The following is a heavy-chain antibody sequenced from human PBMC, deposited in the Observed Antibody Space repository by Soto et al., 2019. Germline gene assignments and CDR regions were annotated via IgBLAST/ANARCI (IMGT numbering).Heavy chain of an antibody. V-gene: IGHV3-11*01. D-gene: IGHD4-4*01. CDR1: GFTFSDYY. CDR3: ASVQYPYYMDV. CDR2: ISSSGSTI. J-gene: IGHJ6*03. Sequence: GGSLRLSCAASGFTFSDYYMSWIRQAPGKGLEWVSYISSSGSTIYYADSVKGRFTISRDNAKNSLYLQMNSLRAEDTAVYYCASVQYPYYMDVWGKGTMVTVSS.